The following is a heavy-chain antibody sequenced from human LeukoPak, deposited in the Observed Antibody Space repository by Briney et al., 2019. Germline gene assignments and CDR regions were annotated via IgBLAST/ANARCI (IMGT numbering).Heavy chain of an antibody. V-gene: IGHV3-13*01. CDR1: GFTFSSYD. J-gene: IGHJ6*02. D-gene: IGHD1-26*01. CDR2: IGTAGDT. CDR3: ARIPPSRVGSYLRYGMDV. Sequence: PGGSLRLSCAASGFTFSSYDMHWVRQTTGRGLEWVSGIGTAGDTYSPGSVKGRFTISRDNAKNSLYLQMNSLRAEDTAVYYCARIPPSRVGSYLRYGMDVWGQGTTVTVSS.